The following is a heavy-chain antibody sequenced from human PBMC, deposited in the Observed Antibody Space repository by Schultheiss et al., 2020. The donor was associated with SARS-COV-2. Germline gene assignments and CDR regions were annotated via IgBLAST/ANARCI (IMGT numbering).Heavy chain of an antibody. CDR1: GFTVSSNY. Sequence: GGSLRLSCAASGFTVSSNYMSWVRQAPGKGLEWVSVIYSGGSTYYADSVKGRFTISRDNSKNTLYLQMNSLRAEDTAVYYCARDRGGGYCSGGSCYRYWYFDLWGRGTLVTVSS. V-gene: IGHV3-66*01. D-gene: IGHD2-15*01. CDR2: IYSGGST. J-gene: IGHJ2*01. CDR3: ARDRGGGYCSGGSCYRYWYFDL.